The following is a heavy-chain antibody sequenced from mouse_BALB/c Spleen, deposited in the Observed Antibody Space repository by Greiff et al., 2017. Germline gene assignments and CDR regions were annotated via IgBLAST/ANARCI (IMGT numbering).Heavy chain of an antibody. CDR3: ADYQGAY. D-gene: IGHD2-4*01. CDR2: IAPGSGST. CDR1: GYTFTSYW. V-gene: IGHV1S41*01. J-gene: IGHJ3*01. Sequence: DLVKPGASVKLSCKASGYTFTSYWINWIKQRPGQGLEWIGRIAPGSGSTYYNEMFKGKATLTVDTSSSTAYIQLSSLSSEDSAVYFCADYQGAYWGQGTLVTVSA.